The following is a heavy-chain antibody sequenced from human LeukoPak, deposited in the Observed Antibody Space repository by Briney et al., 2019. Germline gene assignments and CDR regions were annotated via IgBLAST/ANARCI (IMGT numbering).Heavy chain of an antibody. CDR2: ISSSSSTI. CDR3: ARRGRLRLDYYHYMDV. D-gene: IGHD4-17*01. V-gene: IGHV3-48*01. Sequence: PGGSLRLSCAASGFTFSSYSMNWVRQAPGKGLEWVPYISSSSSTIHYADSVKDRFTISRDNAKNSLYLQMNSLRAEDTAVYYCARRGRLRLDYYHYMDVWGKGTTVTVSS. J-gene: IGHJ6*03. CDR1: GFTFSSYS.